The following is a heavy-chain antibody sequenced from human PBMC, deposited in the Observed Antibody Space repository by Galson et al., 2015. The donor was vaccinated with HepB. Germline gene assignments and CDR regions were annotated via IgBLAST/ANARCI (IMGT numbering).Heavy chain of an antibody. J-gene: IGHJ4*02. Sequence: SLRLSCAGSGFTFSSYAMHWVRQAPGKGLEWVAVISFDGFNKYYADSVKGRFTISRDNSGNTLFLHMNSLRPEDTALYYCVKGGGYSAIRGRGGFDSWGQGALVTVSS. V-gene: IGHV3-30*04. CDR2: ISFDGFNK. CDR1: GFTFSSYA. CDR3: VKGGGYSAIRGRGGFDS. D-gene: IGHD5-12*01.